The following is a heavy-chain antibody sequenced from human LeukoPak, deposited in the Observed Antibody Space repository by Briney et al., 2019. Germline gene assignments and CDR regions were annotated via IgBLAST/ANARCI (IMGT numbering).Heavy chain of an antibody. D-gene: IGHD5-12*01. CDR1: RFTFSSYA. CDR3: ATLPEWLRFASGWIDY. Sequence: GGSLRLSCAASRFTFSSYALSWVRQAPGKGLEWVSVISGSGETTYYADFVKGRFTISRDNSKNTLYLQMNSLRAEDTAVYYCATLPEWLRFASGWIDYWGQGTLVTVSS. J-gene: IGHJ4*02. CDR2: ISGSGETT. V-gene: IGHV3-23*01.